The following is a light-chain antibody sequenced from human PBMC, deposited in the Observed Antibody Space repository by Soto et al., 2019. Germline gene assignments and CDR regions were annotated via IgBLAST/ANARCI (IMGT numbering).Light chain of an antibody. V-gene: IGLV1-40*01. Sequence: QSVLTQPPSVSGAPGQRVTISCTGSSSNIGAGYDVHWYQQLPGTAPKLLIYGNSNRPSGVPDRFSGSKSGTSASLAITGLQAEDEADYYCQSNDSSLKVVFGGGIKVTVL. CDR1: SSNIGAGYD. CDR3: QSNDSSLKVV. J-gene: IGLJ2*01. CDR2: GNS.